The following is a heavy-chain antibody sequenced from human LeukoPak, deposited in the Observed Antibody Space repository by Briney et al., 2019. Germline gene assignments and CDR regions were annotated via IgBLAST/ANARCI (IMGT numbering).Heavy chain of an antibody. Sequence: GGSLRLSCAASGFTVSSNYMSWVRQAPGKGLEWVSVIYSGGSSYYADSVKGRFTISRDNSKNTLYLQMNSLRAEDTAVYYCARDSGFGDFDYWGQGTLVTVSS. J-gene: IGHJ4*02. CDR3: ARDSGFGDFDY. CDR2: IYSGGSS. D-gene: IGHD3-10*01. CDR1: GFTVSSNY. V-gene: IGHV3-66*01.